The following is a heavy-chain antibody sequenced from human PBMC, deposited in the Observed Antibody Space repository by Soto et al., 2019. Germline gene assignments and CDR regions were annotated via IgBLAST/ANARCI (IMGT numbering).Heavy chain of an antibody. V-gene: IGHV4-34*01. CDR3: VGSGSYYNFDY. Sequence: SETLSLTCAVYGGSFSGYYWSWIRQPPGKGLEWIGEINHSGSTNYNPSLKSRVTISVDTSKNQFSLKLSSVTAADTAVYYCVGSGSYYNFDYWGQGTLVTVSS. CDR2: INHSGST. D-gene: IGHD1-26*01. CDR1: GGSFSGYY. J-gene: IGHJ4*02.